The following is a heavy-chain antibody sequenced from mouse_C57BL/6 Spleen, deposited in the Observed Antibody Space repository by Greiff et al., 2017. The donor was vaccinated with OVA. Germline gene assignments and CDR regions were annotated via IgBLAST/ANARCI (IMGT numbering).Heavy chain of an antibody. Sequence: QVQLQQSGAELARPGASVKLSCKASGYTFTSYGISWVKQRTGQGLEWIGEIYPRSGNTYYNEKFKGKATLTAYKSSSTAYMELRSLTSEDSAVYFCARGTGKDYYAMDYWGQGTSVTVSS. CDR2: IYPRSGNT. D-gene: IGHD4-1*01. J-gene: IGHJ4*01. V-gene: IGHV1-81*01. CDR3: ARGTGKDYYAMDY. CDR1: GYTFTSYG.